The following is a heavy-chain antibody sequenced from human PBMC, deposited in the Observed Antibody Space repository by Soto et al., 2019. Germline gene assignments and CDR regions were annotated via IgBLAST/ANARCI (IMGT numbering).Heavy chain of an antibody. V-gene: IGHV3-33*01. CDR3: ARESGALTVTRYNWFDP. D-gene: IGHD4-4*01. CDR1: GFTFSSYG. Sequence: QVQLVESGGGVVQPGRSLRLSCAASGFTFSSYGMHWVRQAPGKGLDWVAVIWYDGSNKYYADSVKGRFTISRDNSKNTLYLQMNNLRAKDTAVYYCARESGALTVTRYNWFDPWGQGTLVTVSS. J-gene: IGHJ5*02. CDR2: IWYDGSNK.